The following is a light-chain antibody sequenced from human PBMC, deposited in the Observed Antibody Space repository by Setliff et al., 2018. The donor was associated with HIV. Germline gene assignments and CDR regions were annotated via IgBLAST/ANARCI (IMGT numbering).Light chain of an antibody. Sequence: QSVLTQPASVSGSPGQSITISCTGTSNDVGVYNYVSWYQQHPGKAPKLMIHDVSNRPSGVSDRFSGSKSGNTASLTISGLQAEDEADYYCTSYTTSSTVVFGGGTK. V-gene: IGLV2-14*03. CDR3: TSYTTSSTVV. CDR1: SNDVGVYNY. J-gene: IGLJ2*01. CDR2: DVS.